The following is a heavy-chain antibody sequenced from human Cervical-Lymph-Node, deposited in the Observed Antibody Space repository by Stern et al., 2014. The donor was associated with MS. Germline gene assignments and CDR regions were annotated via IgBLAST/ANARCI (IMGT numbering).Heavy chain of an antibody. Sequence: EDQLVESGGGLVQPGGSLRLSCVGSDFTFGSYAMTWVRQAPGKGLEWVAAIVNSGPGEYYSDSVKGRFTISRDNSRNTLFLQMNSLGVDDTAIYYCAKDTGPLSSTWYIYWGQGSLVTVSS. CDR3: AKDTGPLSSTWYIY. CDR1: DFTFGSYA. V-gene: IGHV3-23*04. CDR2: IVNSGPGE. D-gene: IGHD6-13*01. J-gene: IGHJ4*02.